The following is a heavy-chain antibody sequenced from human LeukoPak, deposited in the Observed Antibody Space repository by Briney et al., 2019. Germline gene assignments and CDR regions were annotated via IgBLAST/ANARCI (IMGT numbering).Heavy chain of an antibody. Sequence: SETLSLTCTVSGGSISSYYWSWIRQPARKGLEWIGRIYNSGNTNYNPSLKSRVTMSVDTSKNQFSLKMSSVTAADTAVYYCARGPYTSGWFSLDYWGQGTLVTVSS. CDR1: GGSISSYY. V-gene: IGHV4-4*07. D-gene: IGHD6-19*01. CDR2: IYNSGNT. J-gene: IGHJ4*02. CDR3: ARGPYTSGWFSLDY.